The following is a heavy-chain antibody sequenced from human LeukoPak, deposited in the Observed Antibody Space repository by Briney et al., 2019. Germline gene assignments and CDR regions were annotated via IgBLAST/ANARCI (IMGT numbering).Heavy chain of an antibody. Sequence: SETLSLTCTVSGGSISSYYWSWIRQPPGKGLEWIGYIYYSGSTNYNPSLKSRVTISVDTSKNQFSLKLSSVTAADTAVYYCARSEWELLPFDYWGQGTLVTVSS. CDR3: ARSEWELLPFDY. V-gene: IGHV4-59*01. CDR2: IYYSGST. D-gene: IGHD1-26*01. J-gene: IGHJ4*02. CDR1: GGSISSYY.